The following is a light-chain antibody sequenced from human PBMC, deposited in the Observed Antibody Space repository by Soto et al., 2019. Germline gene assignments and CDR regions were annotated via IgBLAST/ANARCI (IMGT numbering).Light chain of an antibody. CDR2: EVN. CDR3: CSYVGTITYVA. CDR1: SSDIGTYDL. J-gene: IGLJ2*01. Sequence: QSVLAQPASVSGSPGQSITVSCTGTSSDIGTYDLVSWYQQRPGEAPKLIIYEVNKRPSGVSYRFSGSKSGNTASLTVSGLRAEDEADYFCCSYVGTITYVAFGGGTKLTVL. V-gene: IGLV2-23*02.